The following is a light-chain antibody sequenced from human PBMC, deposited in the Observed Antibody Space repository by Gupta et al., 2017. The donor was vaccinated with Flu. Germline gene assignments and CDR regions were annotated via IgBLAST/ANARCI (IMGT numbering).Light chain of an antibody. CDR2: EVS. CDR3: SSYTSTNTLVV. J-gene: IGLJ2*01. CDR1: SSDVGGEQD. V-gene: IGLV2-14*01. Sequence: SSDVGGEQDVSWYQQNPGKAPNLWIVEVSNRPAGVADRFSGSKSGNTASLTISGLQAEDEADYYCSSYTSTNTLVVFGGGTELTVL.